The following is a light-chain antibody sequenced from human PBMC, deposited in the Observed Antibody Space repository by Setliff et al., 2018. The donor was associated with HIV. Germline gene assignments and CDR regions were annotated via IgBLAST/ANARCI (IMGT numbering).Light chain of an antibody. V-gene: IGLV2-14*01. CDR2: EVS. Sequence: QSALTQPASVSGSPGQSITISCTGTSSDVGGYNYVSWYQQHPGKAPKLMISEVSNRPSGVSHRFSGSKSGNTASLTISGLQAEDEADYYCSSYTSSTTHVVFGGGTKGTVL. CDR1: SSDVGGYNY. J-gene: IGLJ2*01. CDR3: SSYTSSTTHVV.